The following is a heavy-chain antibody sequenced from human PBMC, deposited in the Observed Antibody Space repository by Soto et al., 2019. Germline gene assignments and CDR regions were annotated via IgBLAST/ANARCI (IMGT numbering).Heavy chain of an antibody. Sequence: QVQLVQSGAEVKKPGASVKVSCKASGYTFTSYDINWVRQATGQGLEWMGWMNPNSGNTGYAQKFQGGVTMTRNTSISTAYMELSSLRSEDTAVYYCARGTRYCSGGSCHGAFDIWGQGTMVTVSS. D-gene: IGHD2-15*01. V-gene: IGHV1-8*01. CDR2: MNPNSGNT. CDR3: ARGTRYCSGGSCHGAFDI. J-gene: IGHJ3*02. CDR1: GYTFTSYD.